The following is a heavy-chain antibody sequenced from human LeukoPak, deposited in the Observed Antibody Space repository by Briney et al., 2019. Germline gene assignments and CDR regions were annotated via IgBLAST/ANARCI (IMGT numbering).Heavy chain of an antibody. D-gene: IGHD6-19*01. J-gene: IGHJ4*02. CDR3: ARRQWGAVGFDY. CDR1: GDSVISTHW. Sequence: GTLSLTCTVSGDSVISTHWWSWVRQPPGKGLEWIGEIYRSGSTNDNPSLKSRVTVSVDQSKNQFSLKLTSVTAADTAVYYCARRQWGAVGFDYWGQGTLVTVSS. CDR2: IYRSGST. V-gene: IGHV4-4*02.